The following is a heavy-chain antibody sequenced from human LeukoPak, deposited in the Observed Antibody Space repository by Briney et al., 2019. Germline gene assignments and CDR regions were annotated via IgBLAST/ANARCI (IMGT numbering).Heavy chain of an antibody. J-gene: IGHJ3*02. V-gene: IGHV4-34*01. CDR1: GGSFSGYY. CDR2: INHSGST. CDR3: ASGRIVVVPAAIPKPDAFDI. D-gene: IGHD2-2*01. Sequence: SETLSLTCAVYGGSFSGYYWSWIRQPPGKGLEWIGEINHSGSTNYNPSLKSRVTISVDTSKNQFSLKLSSVTAADTAVYYCASGRIVVVPAAIPKPDAFDIWGQGTMVTVSS.